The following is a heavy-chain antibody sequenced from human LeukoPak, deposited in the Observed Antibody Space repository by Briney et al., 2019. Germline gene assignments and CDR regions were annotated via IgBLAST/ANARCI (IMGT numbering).Heavy chain of an antibody. J-gene: IGHJ3*02. CDR2: INPNSGGT. Sequence: ASVKVSCKASGYTFTGYYMHWVRQAPGQGLEWMGWINPNSGGTNFAQKFQGRVSMTRDTSIGTAYMELSRLRSDDTAVYYCARFRVPAALSEAFDIWGQGTMVTVSS. CDR3: ARFRVPAALSEAFDI. CDR1: GYTFTGYY. V-gene: IGHV1-2*02. D-gene: IGHD2-2*01.